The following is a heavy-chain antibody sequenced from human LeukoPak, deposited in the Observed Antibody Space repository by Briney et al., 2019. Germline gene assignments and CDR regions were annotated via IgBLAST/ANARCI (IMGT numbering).Heavy chain of an antibody. J-gene: IGHJ4*02. Sequence: ASVNVSCKASGYTFTSYAITWVRQAPGQGLEWMGWISAYNGHTNYAQKLQGRLTMTTDTSTSTAYMELRSLRSDDTAVYYCARGDRKDGYNSVFNYWGQGTLVTVSS. D-gene: IGHD5-24*01. CDR2: ISAYNGHT. V-gene: IGHV1-18*01. CDR1: GYTFTSYA. CDR3: ARGDRKDGYNSVFNY.